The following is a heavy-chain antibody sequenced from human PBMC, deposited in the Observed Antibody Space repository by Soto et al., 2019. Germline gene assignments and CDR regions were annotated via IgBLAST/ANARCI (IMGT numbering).Heavy chain of an antibody. CDR3: SRGGSSWQPHEDY. CDR1: GFTVTSYG. D-gene: IGHD6-13*01. V-gene: IGHV1-18*01. Sequence: QVQLVQSGAEVKKLGASMKVSCKASGFTVTSYGISWVRQAPGQGLEWMGWVSAYNGNTHYAQKLQGRVTMTTDTSTTTAYMELRSLRSDDTAVYYCSRGGSSWQPHEDYWGQGTLVTVSS. CDR2: VSAYNGNT. J-gene: IGHJ4*02.